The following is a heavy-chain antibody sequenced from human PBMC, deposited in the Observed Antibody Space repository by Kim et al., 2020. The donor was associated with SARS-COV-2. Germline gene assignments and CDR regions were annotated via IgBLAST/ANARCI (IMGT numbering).Heavy chain of an antibody. D-gene: IGHD6-13*01. CDR2: INPIGGST. J-gene: IGHJ4*02. CDR1: GYTFTSYY. V-gene: IGHV1-46*01. CDR3: ARDSSSSEFDY. Sequence: ASVKVSCKASGYTFTSYYMHWVRQAPGQGLEWMGIINPIGGSTSYTQKFQGRVTMTRDTSTSTVYMELSSLRSEDTAVYYCARDSSSSEFDYWGQGTLVTVSS.